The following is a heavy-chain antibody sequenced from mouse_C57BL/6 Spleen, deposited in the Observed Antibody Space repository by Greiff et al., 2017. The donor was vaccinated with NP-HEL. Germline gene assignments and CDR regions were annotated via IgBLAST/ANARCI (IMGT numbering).Heavy chain of an antibody. Sequence: EVKLQESGGDLVKPGGSLKLSCAASGFTFSSYGMSWVRQTPDKRLEWVATISSGGSYTEYPDSVKGRFTISRDNAKNTLYLQMSSLKSEDTAMNYCARLRDYYERDAMDYWGQGTSVTVSS. CDR3: ARLRDYYERDAMDY. CDR2: ISSGGSYT. J-gene: IGHJ4*01. D-gene: IGHD1-1*01. V-gene: IGHV5-6*01. CDR1: GFTFSSYG.